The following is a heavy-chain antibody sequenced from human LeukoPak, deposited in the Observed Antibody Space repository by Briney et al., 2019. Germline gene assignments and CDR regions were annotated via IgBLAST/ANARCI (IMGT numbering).Heavy chain of an antibody. Sequence: GASVKVSCKASGGIFSSYAISWVRQAPGQGLEWMGRIIPILGIANYAQKFQGRVTITADKSTSTAYMELSSLRSEDTAMYYCARESYSGNPYFDYWGQGTLVTVSS. CDR3: ARESYSGNPYFDY. J-gene: IGHJ4*02. V-gene: IGHV1-69*04. CDR2: IIPILGIA. D-gene: IGHD4-23*01. CDR1: GGIFSSYA.